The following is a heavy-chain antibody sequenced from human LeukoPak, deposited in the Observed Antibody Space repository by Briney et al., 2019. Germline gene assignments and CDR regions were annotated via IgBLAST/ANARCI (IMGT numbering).Heavy chain of an antibody. CDR1: GYSFTSYT. CDR3: AGEVDDYSNYSWFDP. Sequence: ASVKVSCKASGYSFTSYTITWVRQAPGQGLEWMGWISGHNGNANYAQKLQGRVTMTTDTSTSTAYMELRSLRSDDTAVYYCAGEVDDYSNYSWFDPWGQGTLVTVSS. CDR2: ISGHNGNA. J-gene: IGHJ5*02. V-gene: IGHV1-18*01. D-gene: IGHD4-11*01.